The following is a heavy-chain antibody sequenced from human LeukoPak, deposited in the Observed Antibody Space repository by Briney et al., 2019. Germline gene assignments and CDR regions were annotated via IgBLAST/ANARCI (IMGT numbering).Heavy chain of an antibody. Sequence: GGSLRLSCEVSGFTISKNYMTWLRQAPGKGLVWVSRINSDARSTSYADSVKGRFTISRDNAKNTLYLQMNSLRAEDTAVYYCAKRSAESSGYFDYWGQGTLVTVSS. J-gene: IGHJ4*02. D-gene: IGHD6-19*01. CDR1: GFTISKNY. V-gene: IGHV3-74*01. CDR3: AKRSAESSGYFDY. CDR2: INSDARST.